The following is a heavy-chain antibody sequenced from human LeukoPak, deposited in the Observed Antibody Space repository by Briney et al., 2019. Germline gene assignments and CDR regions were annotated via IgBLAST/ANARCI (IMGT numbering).Heavy chain of an antibody. CDR3: ARSPFEWFGESSWYFDY. CDR2: INHSGST. D-gene: IGHD3-10*01. CDR1: GGSFSGYY. Sequence: SETLSLTCAVYGGSFSGYYWSWIRQPPGKGLEWIGEINHSGSTNYNPSLKSRVTISVDTSKNQFSLKLSSVTAADTAVYYCARSPFEWFGESSWYFDYWGQGTLVTVSS. J-gene: IGHJ4*02. V-gene: IGHV4-34*01.